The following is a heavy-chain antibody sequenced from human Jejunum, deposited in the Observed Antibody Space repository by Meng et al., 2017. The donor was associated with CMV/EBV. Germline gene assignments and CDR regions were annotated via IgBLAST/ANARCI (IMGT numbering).Heavy chain of an antibody. CDR2: VYWDDDK. CDR1: SLTTSGVG. D-gene: IGHD6-13*01. Sequence: SLTTSGVGVGWLRQPPGKALEWLALVYWDDDKRYNPSLKSRLTITRDTSKNHVVLTMTNMDPADTATYFCARSGGSTWYEEKNWFDPWGQGTLVTVSS. CDR3: ARSGGSTWYEEKNWFDP. J-gene: IGHJ5*02. V-gene: IGHV2-5*02.